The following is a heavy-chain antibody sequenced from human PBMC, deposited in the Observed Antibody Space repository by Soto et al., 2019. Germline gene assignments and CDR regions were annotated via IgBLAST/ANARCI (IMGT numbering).Heavy chain of an antibody. J-gene: IGHJ4*02. CDR3: PSANNVYNYYDSSGYLHFDY. CDR2: INPSGGST. V-gene: IGHV1-46*01. CDR1: GYTFTSYY. Sequence: ASVKVSCKASGYTFTSYYMHWVRQAPGQGLEWMGIINPSGGSTSYAQKFQGRVTMTRDTSTSTVYMELSSLRSEDTAVYYCPSANNVYNYYDSSGYLHFDYWGQGTLVTVSS. D-gene: IGHD3-22*01.